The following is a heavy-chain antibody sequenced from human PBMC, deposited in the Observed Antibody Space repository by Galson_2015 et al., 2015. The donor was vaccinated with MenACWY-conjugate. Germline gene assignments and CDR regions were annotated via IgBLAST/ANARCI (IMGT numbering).Heavy chain of an antibody. CDR2: ISSSSSTI. J-gene: IGHJ4*02. D-gene: IGHD3-10*01. CDR1: GFTFSSYS. V-gene: IGHV3-48*04. CDR3: ARIRSGPYY. Sequence: SLRLSCAASGFTFSSYSMNWVRQAPGKGLEWVSYISSSSSTIYYADSVKGRFTISRDNAKNSLYLQMNSLRAEDTAVYYCARIRSGPYYWGQGTLVTVSS.